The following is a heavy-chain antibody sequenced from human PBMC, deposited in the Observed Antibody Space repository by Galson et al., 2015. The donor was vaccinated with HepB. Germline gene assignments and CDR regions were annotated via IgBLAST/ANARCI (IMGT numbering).Heavy chain of an antibody. CDR3: ANGLEATGSVGY. CDR1: GFTFSTYA. D-gene: IGHD6-13*01. Sequence: SLRLSCAASGFTFSTYAMNWVRQAPGKGLEWVSGISGSGDRTYYGGTVKVRVTISRDNSKNTFNQQMNSLRADDTAVYFCANGLEATGSVGYWGRGSLVTVPS. CDR2: ISGSGDRT. V-gene: IGHV3-23*01. J-gene: IGHJ4*02.